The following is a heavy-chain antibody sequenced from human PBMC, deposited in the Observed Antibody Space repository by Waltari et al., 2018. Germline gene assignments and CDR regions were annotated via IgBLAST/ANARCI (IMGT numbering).Heavy chain of an antibody. D-gene: IGHD6-6*01. CDR3: AKDEGARLAPTFGMDA. V-gene: IGHV3-23*01. J-gene: IGHJ6*02. Sequence: EMQLLESGGALVPPGGSLRLSCAASGFPFGPSTLNWVRQAPGKGLEWVAVMTASGLMDYRDSVKGRFIISRDNSKNTLYLEMYRLRVEDTARYYCAKDEGARLAPTFGMDAWGQGTTVIVSS. CDR1: GFPFGPST. CDR2: MTASGLM.